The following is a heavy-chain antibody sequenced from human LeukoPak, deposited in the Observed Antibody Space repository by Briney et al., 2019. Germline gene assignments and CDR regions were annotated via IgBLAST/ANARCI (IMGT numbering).Heavy chain of an antibody. CDR2: FDLEDGET. D-gene: IGHD1-26*01. Sequence: ASVKVSCKVSGYTLTELSLHWLGRAPGKGLRWWGGFDLEDGETIYAQKFQGRVTMTEDTSTDTAYMELSSLRSEDTAVYYCANGGIVGASDAFDIWGQGTMVTVSS. J-gene: IGHJ3*02. CDR1: GYTLTELS. V-gene: IGHV1-24*01. CDR3: ANGGIVGASDAFDI.